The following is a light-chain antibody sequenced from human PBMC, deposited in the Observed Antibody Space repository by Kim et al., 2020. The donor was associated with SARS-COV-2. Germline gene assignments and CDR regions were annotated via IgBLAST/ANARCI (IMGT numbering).Light chain of an antibody. J-gene: IGKJ2*01. CDR2: GAT. CDR1: QNIGSY. CDR3: QQSYSPPLDT. V-gene: IGKV1-39*01. Sequence: DIQMTQSPSSLSASVGDRVTITGRASQNIGSYLSWYQQKPGKAPNLLIHGATSLQSGVPSRFSGRGFGTDFTLTITSLQPEDFATYYCQQSYSPPLDTFGQGPSWRS.